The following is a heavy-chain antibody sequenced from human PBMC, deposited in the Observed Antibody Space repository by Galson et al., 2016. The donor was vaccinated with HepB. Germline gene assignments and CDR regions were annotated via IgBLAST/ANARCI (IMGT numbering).Heavy chain of an antibody. D-gene: IGHD4-11*01. CDR3: TKDTRPRMAPRSDSICGMDV. CDR1: GFTFGDYA. V-gene: IGHV3-9*01. Sequence: SLRLSCAASGFTFGDYAMHWVRQAPGKGLEWVSGISWNSGSIDYADSVKGRFTISRDNAKNSLYLQMNSLRTEDTALYYCTKDTRPRMAPRSDSICGMDVWGQGTTATVSS. J-gene: IGHJ6*02. CDR2: ISWNSGSI.